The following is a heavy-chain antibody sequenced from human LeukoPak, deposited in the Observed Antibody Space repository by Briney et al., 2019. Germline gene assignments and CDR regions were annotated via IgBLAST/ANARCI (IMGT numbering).Heavy chain of an antibody. J-gene: IGHJ4*02. CDR1: GFTFSSYA. CDR3: ANGYCSSTSCYSDYYFDY. CDR2: ISGSGDST. Sequence: GGSLRLSCAASGFTFSSYAMSWVRQAPGKGLKWVSAISGSGDSTYYADSVKGRFTISRDNSKNTLYLQMNSLRAEDTAVYYCANGYCSSTSCYSDYYFDYWGQGTLVTVSS. D-gene: IGHD2-2*01. V-gene: IGHV3-23*01.